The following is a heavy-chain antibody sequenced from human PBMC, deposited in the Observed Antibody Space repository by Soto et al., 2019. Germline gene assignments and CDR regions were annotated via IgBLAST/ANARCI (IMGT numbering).Heavy chain of an antibody. V-gene: IGHV4-34*01. D-gene: IGHD3-10*01. J-gene: IGHJ4*02. Sequence: PPDTLSLTCAVYGGSFSGYYWXCIRQPPGKGLEWIGEINHSGSTNYNPSLKSRVTISVDTSKNQFSLKLSSVTAADTAVYYCASSAYGSGSHSWGQGTLVTVSS. CDR2: INHSGST. CDR3: ASSAYGSGSHS. CDR1: GGSFSGYY.